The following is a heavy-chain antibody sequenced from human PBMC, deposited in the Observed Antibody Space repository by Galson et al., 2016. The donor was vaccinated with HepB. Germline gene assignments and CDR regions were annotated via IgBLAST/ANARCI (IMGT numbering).Heavy chain of an antibody. CDR2: IRWDSGRI. Sequence: SLRLSCAASGFTVDDFAMYWVRQAPGTGLEWVSGIRWDSGRIGSADSATGRFTISRDNAKNSLYLQMNSLRADDTALYYCAKNGRSDSTGYFDPYFDYWGRGTLVTVSA. CDR3: AKNGRSDSTGYFDPYFDY. CDR1: GFTVDDFA. V-gene: IGHV3-9*01. D-gene: IGHD3-22*01. J-gene: IGHJ4*02.